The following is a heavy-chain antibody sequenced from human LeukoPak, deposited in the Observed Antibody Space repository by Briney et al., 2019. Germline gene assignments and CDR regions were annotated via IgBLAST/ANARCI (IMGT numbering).Heavy chain of an antibody. D-gene: IGHD5-18*01. CDR3: ASLDTAMAYFDY. CDR1: GFTFSSYS. CDR2: ISSSSSYI. V-gene: IGHV3-21*01. Sequence: GGSLRLSCAASGFTFSSYSMTWVRQAPGKGLEWVSSISSSSSYIYYADSVKGRFTISRDNAKNSLYLQMNSLRAEDTAVYYCASLDTAMAYFDYWGQGTLVTVSS. J-gene: IGHJ4*02.